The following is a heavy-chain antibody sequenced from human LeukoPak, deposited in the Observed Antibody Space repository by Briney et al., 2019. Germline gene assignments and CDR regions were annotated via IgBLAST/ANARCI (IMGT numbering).Heavy chain of an antibody. D-gene: IGHD4-11*01. CDR2: IIPIFGTA. J-gene: IGHJ5*02. Sequence: ASVKVSCKASGGTFSSYAISWVRQAPGQGLEWMGGIIPIFGTANYAQKFQGRVTITADEYTSTAYMELSSLRSEDTAVYYCARVSGTVTTWIGGWFDPWGQGTLVTVSS. CDR3: ARVSGTVTTWIGGWFDP. CDR1: GGTFSSYA. V-gene: IGHV1-69*13.